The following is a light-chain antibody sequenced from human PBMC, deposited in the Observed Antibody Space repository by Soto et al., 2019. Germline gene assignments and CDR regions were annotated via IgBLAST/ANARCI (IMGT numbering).Light chain of an antibody. CDR1: QSIRSH. CDR2: AAS. CDR3: HQSYSSWT. V-gene: IGKV1-39*01. J-gene: IGKJ1*01. Sequence: DIQMTQAPSSLSASLGDRVTITCRASQSIRSHLNWYQQKPGKAPNLLIYAASNLHSGVPSRFSGSGSGTDFTLTISSLQPEDFGTFYCHQSYSSWTFGQGTKVDIK.